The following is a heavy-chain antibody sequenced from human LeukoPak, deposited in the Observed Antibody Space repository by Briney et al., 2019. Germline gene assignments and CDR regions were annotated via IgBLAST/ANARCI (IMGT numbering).Heavy chain of an antibody. D-gene: IGHD4-17*01. CDR1: GGSINSSSYY. V-gene: IGHV4-39*07. CDR2: INHSGST. Sequence: SETLSLTCTVSGGSINSSSYYWAWIRQPPGKGLEWIGEINHSGSTNYNPSLKSRVTISVDTSKNQFSLKLSSVTAADTAVYYCARRHWDYGDEDFDYWGQGTLVTVSS. CDR3: ARRHWDYGDEDFDY. J-gene: IGHJ4*02.